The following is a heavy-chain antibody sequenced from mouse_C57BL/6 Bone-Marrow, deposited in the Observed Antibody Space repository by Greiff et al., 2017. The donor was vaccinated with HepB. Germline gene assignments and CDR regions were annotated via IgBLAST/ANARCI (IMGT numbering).Heavy chain of an antibody. J-gene: IGHJ2*01. CDR2: IYPGDGDT. Sequence: QVQLKESGPELVKPGASVKISCKASGYAFSSSWMNWVKQRPGKGLEWIGRIYPGDGDTNYNGKFKGKATLTADKSSSTAYMQLSSLTSEDSAVYFCARRSTFDYWGQGTTLTVSS. CDR3: ARRSTFDY. V-gene: IGHV1-82*01. D-gene: IGHD2-1*01. CDR1: GYAFSSSW.